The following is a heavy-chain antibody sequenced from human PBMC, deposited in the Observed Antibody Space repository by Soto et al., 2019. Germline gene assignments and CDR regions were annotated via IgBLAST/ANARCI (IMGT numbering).Heavy chain of an antibody. CDR2: INPSGDST. V-gene: IGHV1-46*03. CDR3: ARGGIVGAADYYYGMDV. CDR1: GYTFTSYY. Sequence: ASVKVSCKASGYTFTSYYMHWVRQAPGQGLEWMGIINPSGDSTSYAQKFQGRVTMTRDTSTSTVYMELSSLRSEDTAVYYCARGGIVGAADYYYGMDVWGQGTTVTVSS. D-gene: IGHD1-26*01. J-gene: IGHJ6*02.